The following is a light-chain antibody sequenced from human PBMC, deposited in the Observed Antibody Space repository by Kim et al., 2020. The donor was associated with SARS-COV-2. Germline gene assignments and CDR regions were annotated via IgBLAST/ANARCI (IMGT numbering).Light chain of an antibody. J-gene: IGKJ2*01. CDR1: QSVSSSY. V-gene: IGKV3-20*01. Sequence: QGERATLSCRASQSVSSSYVAWYQQKPGQAPRLLIYGASSRATGIPDRFSGSGSGTDFTLTISRLEPEDFAVYYCQQYGSSPRYTFGQGTKLEI. CDR3: QQYGSSPRYT. CDR2: GAS.